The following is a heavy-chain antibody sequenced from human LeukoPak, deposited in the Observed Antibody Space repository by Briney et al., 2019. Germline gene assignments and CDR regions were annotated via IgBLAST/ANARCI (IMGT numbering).Heavy chain of an antibody. CDR1: GGSITSYY. CDR2: IYYSGST. J-gene: IGHJ4*02. CDR3: ERIGSSWNFDFDY. Sequence: PSETLSLTCTVSGGSITSYYWSWIRQPPGKGLEWMGYIYYSGSTNYNPSLKSRVTISVDTSKNRFSLKLSSVTAADTAVYYCERIGSSWNFDFDYWGQGTLVTVSS. D-gene: IGHD6-13*01. V-gene: IGHV4-59*01.